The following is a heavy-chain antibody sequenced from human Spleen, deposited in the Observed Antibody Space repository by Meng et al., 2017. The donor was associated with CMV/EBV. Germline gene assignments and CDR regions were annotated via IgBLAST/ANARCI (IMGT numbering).Heavy chain of an antibody. J-gene: IGHJ4*02. Sequence: ASVKVSCKTSGYTFTGYYLHWVRQAPGQGLEWMGWINPNSGATNFAQKFQGRVTMTRDTSISTAYMELRRLTSDDTAVYYCARSGSHSRLDYWGQGTLVTVSS. D-gene: IGHD1-26*01. CDR2: INPNSGAT. CDR3: ARSGSHSRLDY. V-gene: IGHV1-2*02. CDR1: GYTFTGYY.